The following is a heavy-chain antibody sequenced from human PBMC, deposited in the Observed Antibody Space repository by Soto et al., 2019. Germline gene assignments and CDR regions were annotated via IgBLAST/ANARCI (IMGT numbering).Heavy chain of an antibody. CDR3: TTWLTAHFDY. CDR2: SSDRRTGNT. Sequence: PGGSLRLSCAASGFTFSSYTLNWVRRAPGKGLDWVATSSDRRTGNTHYSDSVRGRFTLSRDYSRNILFLQMDSLRADDTALYYCTTWLTAHFDYWGRGTQVTFSS. D-gene: IGHD2-21*02. J-gene: IGHJ4*02. CDR1: GFTFSSYT. V-gene: IGHV3-23*01.